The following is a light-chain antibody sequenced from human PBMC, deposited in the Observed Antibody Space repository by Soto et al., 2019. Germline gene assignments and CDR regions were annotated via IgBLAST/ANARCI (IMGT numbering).Light chain of an antibody. J-gene: IGKJ1*01. Sequence: DIVMTQSPLSLPVTPGEPASISCRPSQSLLHSNGYNYLDWYLQKPGQSPQLLIYLGSNRASGVPDRFSGSGSGTDFTLKISRVEAEDVGVYYCMQALQTPPWTFGQGTKVDI. CDR1: QSLLHSNGYNY. CDR3: MQALQTPPWT. CDR2: LGS. V-gene: IGKV2-28*01.